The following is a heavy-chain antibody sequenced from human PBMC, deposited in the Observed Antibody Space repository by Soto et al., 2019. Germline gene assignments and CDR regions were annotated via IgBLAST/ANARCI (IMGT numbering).Heavy chain of an antibody. CDR3: ARVEGRPYYYYYYMDV. CDR1: GGSISSYY. V-gene: IGHV4-59*01. CDR2: IYYSGST. D-gene: IGHD1-26*01. Sequence: SETLSLTCTVSGGSISSYYWSWIRQPPGKGLEWIGYIYYSGSTNYNPSLKSRVTISVDTSKNQFSLKLSSVTAADTAVYYCARVEGRPYYYYYYMDVWGKGTTVTVSS. J-gene: IGHJ6*03.